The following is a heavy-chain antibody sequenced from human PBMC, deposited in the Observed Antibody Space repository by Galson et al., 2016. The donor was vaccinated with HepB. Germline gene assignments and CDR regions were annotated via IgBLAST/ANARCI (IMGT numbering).Heavy chain of an antibody. D-gene: IGHD6-19*01. Sequence: SLRLSCAASGFTFSSFHMHWVRQAPGKGLQWMAVISYDGRHKYYADSVKGRFTISRDHSKNTLYLQMNSLSAEDTALYYCAKDPRIAVAGTFLDSWGQGTLVTGSS. CDR3: AKDPRIAVAGTFLDS. CDR1: GFTFSSFH. J-gene: IGHJ4*02. V-gene: IGHV3-30*18. CDR2: ISYDGRHK.